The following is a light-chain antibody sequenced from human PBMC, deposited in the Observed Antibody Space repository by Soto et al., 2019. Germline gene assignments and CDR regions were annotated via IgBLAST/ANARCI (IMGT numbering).Light chain of an antibody. V-gene: IGLV7-46*01. Sequence: QAVVTQAPSLTVSPGETVTLTCGSSTGTVTSGHYPYWFQQRPGQAPTTLIYDTNNKYSWTPDRFSGSLLGGKAALTLSGAQPEDEGDYYCLLLYSGNRRVFGIGTKLTVL. CDR3: LLLYSGNRRV. CDR2: DTN. J-gene: IGLJ1*01. CDR1: TGTVTSGHY.